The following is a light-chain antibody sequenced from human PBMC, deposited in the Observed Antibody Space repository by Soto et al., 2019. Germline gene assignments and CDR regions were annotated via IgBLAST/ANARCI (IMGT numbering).Light chain of an antibody. CDR1: QSISSY. CDR3: QQSYSTPRT. J-gene: IGKJ1*01. V-gene: IGKV1-39*01. Sequence: DIQMTQSPSSLSASVGDRVTITCRASQSISSYLNWYQQKPGTAPNLLIYTSSTLQSGVPSRFSGSGSGTDFTLTISRLQPEDFATYYCQQSYSTPRTFGQGTKVEIK. CDR2: TSS.